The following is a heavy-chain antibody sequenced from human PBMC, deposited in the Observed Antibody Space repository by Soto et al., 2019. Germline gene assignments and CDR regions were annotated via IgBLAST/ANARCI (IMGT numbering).Heavy chain of an antibody. CDR3: AREARGLLYDNNGHLDY. D-gene: IGHD3-22*01. Sequence: TGGSLRLSCAASGFTFSDYYMGWIRQAPGKGLEWLSYISSSSDYTKYADSVKGRFTISRDNAKNSLFLQMNSLRAEDTAVYYCAREARGLLYDNNGHLDYWGHGTLVTVSS. CDR1: GFTFSDYY. V-gene: IGHV3-11*05. J-gene: IGHJ4*01. CDR2: ISSSSDYT.